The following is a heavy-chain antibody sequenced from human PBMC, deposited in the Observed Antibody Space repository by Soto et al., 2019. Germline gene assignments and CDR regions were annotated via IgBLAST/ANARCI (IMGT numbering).Heavy chain of an antibody. V-gene: IGHV4-59*08. D-gene: IGHD3-10*01. J-gene: IGHJ5*02. CDR1: GGSISSYY. CDR3: ARFYPTGNWFDP. CDR2: IYYSGST. Sequence: QVQLQESGPGLVKPSETLSLTCTVSGGSISSYYWSWIRQPPGKGLEWIGYIYYSGSTNYNPSLESRXTIQVXXSKNQFSLKLSSVTAADTAVYYCARFYPTGNWFDPWGQGTLVTVSS.